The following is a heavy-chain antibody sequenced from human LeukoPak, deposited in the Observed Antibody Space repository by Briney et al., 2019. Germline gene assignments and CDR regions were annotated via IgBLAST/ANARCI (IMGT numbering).Heavy chain of an antibody. CDR3: ASGGGYVIDYGMDV. CDR2: INSDGSST. CDR1: GFTFSSYW. Sequence: GGSLRLSCAASGFTFSSYWMHWVRQAPGKGLVWVSRINSDGSSTTYADSVKGRFTNSRDNAKNTLYLQMNSLRAEDTAVYYCASGGGYVIDYGMDVWGQGTTVTVSS. D-gene: IGHD1-26*01. J-gene: IGHJ6*02. V-gene: IGHV3-74*01.